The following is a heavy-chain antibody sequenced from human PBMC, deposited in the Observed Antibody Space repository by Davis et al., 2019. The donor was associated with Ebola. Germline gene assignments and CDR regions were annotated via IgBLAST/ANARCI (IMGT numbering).Heavy chain of an antibody. J-gene: IGHJ4*02. D-gene: IGHD6-25*01. CDR2: IYSSGST. V-gene: IGHV4-39*07. CDR1: GGSISSSSYY. CDR3: ARSGAPSPIAAHFDY. Sequence: PSETLSLTCTVSGGSISSSSYYWGWIRQPPGKGLEWIGSIYSSGSTYYNPPLKSRVTISVDTSKNQFSLKLSSVTAADTAVYYCARSGAPSPIAAHFDYWGQGTLVTVSS.